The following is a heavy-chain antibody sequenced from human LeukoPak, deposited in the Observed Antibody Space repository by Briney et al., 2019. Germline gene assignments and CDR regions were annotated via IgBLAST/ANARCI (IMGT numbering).Heavy chain of an antibody. J-gene: IGHJ4*02. CDR3: ARDRPGVFTMVRGVIIPYDY. V-gene: IGHV4-39*07. D-gene: IGHD3-10*01. CDR1: GGSISSSSYY. Sequence: SETLSLTCTVSGGSISSSSYYWGWIRQPPGKGLEWIGSIYYSGSTYYNPSLKSRVTISVDTSKNQFSLELSSVTAADTAVYYCARDRPGVFTMVRGVIIPYDYWGQGTLVTVSS. CDR2: IYYSGST.